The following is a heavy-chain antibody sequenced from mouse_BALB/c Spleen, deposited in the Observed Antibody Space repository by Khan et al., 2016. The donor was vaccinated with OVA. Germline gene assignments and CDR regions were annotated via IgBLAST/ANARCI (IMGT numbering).Heavy chain of an antibody. CDR1: GFSLTSYG. J-gene: IGHJ1*01. CDR3: AGNYDNYVEYFDV. CDR2: IWAGGSA. V-gene: IGHV2-9*02. D-gene: IGHD2-1*01. Sequence: QVQLKESGPGLVAPSQSLSITCTVSGFSLTSYGVHWVRQTPGKGLEWMGIIWAGGSANYNSALMSRLSISKDNSKSQVFFKMNSLQTDDTAMYYCAGNYDNYVEYFDVWGAGTTVTVSS.